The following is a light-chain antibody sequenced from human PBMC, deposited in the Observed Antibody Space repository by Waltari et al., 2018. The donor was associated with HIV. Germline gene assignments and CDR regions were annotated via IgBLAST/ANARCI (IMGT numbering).Light chain of an antibody. V-gene: IGLV2-14*03. CDR1: SSDVGGHNS. CDR3: SSYTANSRI. CDR2: DVS. Sequence: QSALTQPASVSGSLGQSITISCTGTSSDVGGHNSVSWYQQHPGKAPKLLISDVSNRPGVVSNRFSGSKSGNTASLTISGLQAEDEADYYCSSYTANSRIFGGGTRLTVL. J-gene: IGLJ2*01.